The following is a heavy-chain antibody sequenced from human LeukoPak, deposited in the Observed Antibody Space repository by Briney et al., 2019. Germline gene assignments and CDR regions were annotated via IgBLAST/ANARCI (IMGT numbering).Heavy chain of an antibody. CDR1: GDSISSRNW. CDR3: ARSAGWWSLDY. V-gene: IGHV4-4*02. D-gene: IGHD2-8*02. Sequence: SETLSLTCAVSGDSISSRNWWNWVRQSPGKGLDWVGEISHGGITKYNPSLKNRVTISKDNSRNEFSLKLDSVTAADTAVYFCARSAGWWSLDYWGQGALVTVSA. J-gene: IGHJ4*02. CDR2: ISHGGIT.